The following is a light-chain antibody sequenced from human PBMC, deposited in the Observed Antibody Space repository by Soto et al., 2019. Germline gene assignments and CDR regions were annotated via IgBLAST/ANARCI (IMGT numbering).Light chain of an antibody. CDR3: QQRARWPPLT. CDR1: QNINNF. J-gene: IGKJ4*01. Sequence: EVILTQSPPTLSLSPGERATLSCRASQNINNFLAWYQQRPGQAPRLLIYDASIRATGVPARFSGGGSDTDFTLTISRLEPEDSALYYCQQRARWPPLTFGGGSKV. V-gene: IGKV3-11*01. CDR2: DAS.